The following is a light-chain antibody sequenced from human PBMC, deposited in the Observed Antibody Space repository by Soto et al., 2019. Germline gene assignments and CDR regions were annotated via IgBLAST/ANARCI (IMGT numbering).Light chain of an antibody. V-gene: IGKV3-20*01. CDR2: GAS. J-gene: IGKJ1*01. CDR1: QSVSSSY. CDR3: QKSYSTSWK. Sequence: EIVLTQSPVTLSLSPGEIATLSCSASQSVSSSYLAWYQQKPGQAPRLLIYGASSRATGIPDRFSGSGSGTDFTLTISSLQPEDFATYYCQKSYSTSWKFGQGTKVDIK.